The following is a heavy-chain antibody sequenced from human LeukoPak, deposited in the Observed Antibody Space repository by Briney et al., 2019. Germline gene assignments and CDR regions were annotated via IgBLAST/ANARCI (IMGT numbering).Heavy chain of an antibody. V-gene: IGHV3-20*04. J-gene: IGHJ4*02. CDR1: GFTFDDYT. CDR3: AREGVGHYDFWSGYYRDYFDY. CDR2: INWNGGST. D-gene: IGHD3-3*01. Sequence: GGSLRLSCAASGFTFDDYTMHWVRQAPGKGLEWVSGINWNGGSTGYADSVKGRFTISRDNAKNSLYLQMNSLRAEDTALYYCAREGVGHYDFWSGYYRDYFDYWGQGTLVTVSS.